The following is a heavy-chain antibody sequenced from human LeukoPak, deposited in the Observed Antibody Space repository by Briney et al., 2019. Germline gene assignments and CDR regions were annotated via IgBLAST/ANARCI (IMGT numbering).Heavy chain of an antibody. D-gene: IGHD6-19*01. Sequence: SVKVSCKASGGTFSSYAISWVRQAPGQGLEWMGGIIPIFGTANYAQKLQGRVTITTDESTRTAYMELSSLRSEDTAVYYCARDNSSGWYTNTYYYIDVWGKGTPVTVSS. CDR2: IIPIFGTA. J-gene: IGHJ6*03. CDR3: ARDNSSGWYTNTYYYIDV. CDR1: GGTFSSYA. V-gene: IGHV1-69*05.